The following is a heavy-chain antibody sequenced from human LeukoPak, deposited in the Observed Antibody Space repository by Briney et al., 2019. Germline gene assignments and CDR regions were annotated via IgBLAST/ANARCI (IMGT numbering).Heavy chain of an antibody. J-gene: IGHJ2*01. CDR3: ARLTWIQLWLAEYWYFDL. D-gene: IGHD5-18*01. Sequence: GASVKVSCKASGYTFTSYGISWVRQAPGQGLEWMGWISAYNGNTNYAQKLQGRVTMTTDTSTSTAYMELRSLRSDDTAVYYCARLTWIQLWLAEYWYFDLWGRGTLVTVSS. V-gene: IGHV1-18*01. CDR1: GYTFTSYG. CDR2: ISAYNGNT.